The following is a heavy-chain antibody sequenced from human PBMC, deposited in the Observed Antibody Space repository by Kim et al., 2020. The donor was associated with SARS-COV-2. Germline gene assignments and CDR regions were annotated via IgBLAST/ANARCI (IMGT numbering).Heavy chain of an antibody. D-gene: IGHD2-8*01. CDR1: GFTFGDYY. CDR3: ARASFCTSGGCYFDS. V-gene: IGHV3-11*01. Sequence: GGSLRLSCEASGFTFGDYYMNWIRQAPGKGLEWVSKISTTGSSTSYADFVKGRFIISRDNTKSSLYLQMNKLRVEDTAVFYCARASFCTSGGCYFDSWG. CDR2: ISTTGSST. J-gene: IGHJ4*03.